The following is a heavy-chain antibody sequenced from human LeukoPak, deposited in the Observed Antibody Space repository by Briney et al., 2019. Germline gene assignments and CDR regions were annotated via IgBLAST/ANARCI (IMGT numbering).Heavy chain of an antibody. CDR2: IYSGGST. Sequence: GGSLRLSCVASGFTVSSNYMNWVRQAPGKGLEWVSVIYSGGSTDYADSVKGRFTISRDNSKNTLYLQMNSLRAEDTAVYYCARVLYSGTYYFDYWGQGTLVTVSS. CDR1: GFTVSSNY. J-gene: IGHJ4*02. V-gene: IGHV3-66*01. D-gene: IGHD1-26*01. CDR3: ARVLYSGTYYFDY.